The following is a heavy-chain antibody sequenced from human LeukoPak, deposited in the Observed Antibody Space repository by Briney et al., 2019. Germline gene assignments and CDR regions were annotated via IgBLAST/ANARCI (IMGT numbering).Heavy chain of an antibody. CDR2: ISSSGTTI. J-gene: IGHJ4*02. V-gene: IGHV3-11*04. Sequence: GGSLRLSCAASGFTFSDYYMSWIRQAPGKGLQWVSYISSSGTTIYYADSVKGRFTISRDNAKNSLYLQMNSLRAEDTAVYYCARDLLVAARPVDYWGQGTLVTVSS. CDR3: ARDLLVAARPVDY. D-gene: IGHD6-6*01. CDR1: GFTFSDYY.